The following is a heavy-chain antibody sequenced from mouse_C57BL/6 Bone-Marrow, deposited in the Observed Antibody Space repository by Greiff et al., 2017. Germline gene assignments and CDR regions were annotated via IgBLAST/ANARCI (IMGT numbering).Heavy chain of an antibody. CDR2: IYPGSGST. CDR1: GYTFTSYW. Sequence: VQLQQPGAALVKPGASVKMSCKASGYTFTSYWITWVKQRPGQGLEWIGDIYPGSGSTNYNEKFKSKATLTGDTSSSTAYMQLSSLTTVDSAVSDYARGYYGSRGAYWGQGTLVTVSA. J-gene: IGHJ3*01. V-gene: IGHV1-55*01. CDR3: ARGYYGSRGAY. D-gene: IGHD1-1*01.